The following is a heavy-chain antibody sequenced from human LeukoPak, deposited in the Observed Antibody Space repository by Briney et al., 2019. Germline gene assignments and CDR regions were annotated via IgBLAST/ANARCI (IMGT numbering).Heavy chain of an antibody. Sequence: GGSLRLSCAASGFTFSSYAMHWVRQAPGKGLEWVAVIWSDESNKYYADSVKGRFTISRDNFKNTLYLHMNRLRAEDTTVYYCATGLRGNWGGGDYWGQGTLVTVSS. J-gene: IGHJ4*02. CDR3: ATGLRGNWGGGDY. D-gene: IGHD7-27*01. CDR2: IWSDESNK. CDR1: GFTFSSYA. V-gene: IGHV3-33*08.